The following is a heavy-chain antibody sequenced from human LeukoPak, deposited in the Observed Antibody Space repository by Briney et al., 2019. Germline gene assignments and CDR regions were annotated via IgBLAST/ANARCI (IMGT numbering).Heavy chain of an antibody. CDR2: IYPGDSDT. CDR3: AAATQTADLSSPFDY. Sequence: ESLKISCKGSGYSFTTYWIGWVRQMPGKGLELMGIIYPGDSDTRYSPSFQGQVTISADKSISTAYLQWSSLKASDSALYYCAAATQTADLSSPFDYWGQGTLVTVSS. J-gene: IGHJ4*02. CDR1: GYSFTTYW. D-gene: IGHD6-13*01. V-gene: IGHV5-51*01.